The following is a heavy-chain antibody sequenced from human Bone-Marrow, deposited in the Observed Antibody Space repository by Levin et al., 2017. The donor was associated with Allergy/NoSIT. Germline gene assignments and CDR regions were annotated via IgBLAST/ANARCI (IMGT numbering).Heavy chain of an antibody. CDR2: ISGSGGST. J-gene: IGHJ4*02. CDR3: AKGGEEDIVVVPAAYH. V-gene: IGHV3-23*01. Sequence: GGSLRLSCAASGFTFSSYAMSWVRQAPGKGLEWVSAISGSGGSTYYADSVKGRFTISRDNSKNTLYLQMNSLRAEDTAVYYCAKGGEEDIVVVPAAYHWGQGTLVTVSS. CDR1: GFTFSSYA. D-gene: IGHD2-2*01.